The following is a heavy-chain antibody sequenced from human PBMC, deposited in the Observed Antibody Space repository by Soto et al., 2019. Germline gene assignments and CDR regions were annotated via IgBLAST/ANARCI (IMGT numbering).Heavy chain of an antibody. V-gene: IGHV1-18*01. CDR3: ARDAGVSGELYY. D-gene: IGHD3-16*01. CDR2: ISAYNGNT. CDR1: GYTFTSYG. Sequence: QVPLVQSGAEVKKPGASVKVSCKASGYTFTSYGISWVRQAPGQGLEWMGWISAYNGNTNYAQKLQGRVTMTTDTSTSIAYKKLRSLRSDDTAVYYCARDAGVSGELYYWGQGTLVTFSS. J-gene: IGHJ4*02.